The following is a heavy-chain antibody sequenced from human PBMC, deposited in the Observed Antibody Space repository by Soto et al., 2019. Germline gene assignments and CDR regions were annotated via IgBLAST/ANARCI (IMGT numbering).Heavy chain of an antibody. Sequence: GGSLRLSCAASGCTFDDYTMHWVRQAPGKGLEWVSLISWDGGSTYYADSVKGRFTISRDNSKNSLYLQMNSLRTEDTALYYCAASWPPVATIGGFDYWGQGTLVTVSS. D-gene: IGHD5-12*01. CDR2: ISWDGGST. CDR3: AASWPPVATIGGFDY. CDR1: GCTFDDYT. V-gene: IGHV3-43*01. J-gene: IGHJ4*02.